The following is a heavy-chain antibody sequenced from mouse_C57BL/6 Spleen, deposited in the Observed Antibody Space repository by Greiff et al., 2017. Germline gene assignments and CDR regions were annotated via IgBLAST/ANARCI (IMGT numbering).Heavy chain of an antibody. Sequence: QVQLQQPGAELVRPGTSVKLSCKASGYTFTSYWMHWVKQRPGQGLEWIGVIDPTDSYTNYNQQFKGKATLTVYTSSSTAYMQLSSRTSEDSAVYYCARSAVTCYAMDYWGQGTSVTVSS. D-gene: IGHD2-13*01. CDR2: IDPTDSYT. CDR1: GYTFTSYW. J-gene: IGHJ4*01. CDR3: ARSAVTCYAMDY. V-gene: IGHV1-59*01.